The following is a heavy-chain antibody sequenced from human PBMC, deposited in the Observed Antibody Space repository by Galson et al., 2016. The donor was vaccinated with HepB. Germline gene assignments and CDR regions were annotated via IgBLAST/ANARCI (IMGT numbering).Heavy chain of an antibody. D-gene: IGHD3-16*01. V-gene: IGHV1-46*01. CDR3: AREGNVCGGAEY. CDR1: GYAFSDFY. Sequence: SVKVSCKASGYAFSDFYIHWVRQAPGQGLEWMGRMNSGGDDFSYAQKFQDRVTLTGDTSTTTVYMELSSLTYDDTAVYYCAREGNVCGGAEYWGQGTLVSVSS. CDR2: MNSGGDDF. J-gene: IGHJ4*02.